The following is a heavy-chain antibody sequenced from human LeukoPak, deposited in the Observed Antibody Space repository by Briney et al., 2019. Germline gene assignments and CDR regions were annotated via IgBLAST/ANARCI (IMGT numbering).Heavy chain of an antibody. J-gene: IGHJ6*02. CDR3: AREDAGTDYYYYGMDV. CDR1: GFTFSSYS. V-gene: IGHV3-48*02. D-gene: IGHD1-14*01. Sequence: PGGSLRLSCAASGFTFSSYSMNWVRQAPGKGLEWVSYISTGSSTIYYADSVKGRFTISRDNAKNSLYLQMNSLRDEDTAVYYCAREDAGTDYYYYGMDVWGQGTTVTVSS. CDR2: ISTGSSTI.